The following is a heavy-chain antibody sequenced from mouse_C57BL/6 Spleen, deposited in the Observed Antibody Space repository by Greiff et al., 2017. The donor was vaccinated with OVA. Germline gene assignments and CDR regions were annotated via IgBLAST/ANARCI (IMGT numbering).Heavy chain of an antibody. CDR2: IDPETGGT. CDR1: GYTFTDYE. J-gene: IGHJ1*03. D-gene: IGHD1-1*01. Sequence: VQLQQSGAELVRPGASVTLSCKASGYTFTDYEMHWVKQTPVHGLEWIGAIDPETGGTAYNQKFKGKAILTADKSSSTAYMELRSLTSEDSAVYYCTRPLYYYGSSPYWYFDVWGTGTTVTVSS. V-gene: IGHV1-15*01. CDR3: TRPLYYYGSSPYWYFDV.